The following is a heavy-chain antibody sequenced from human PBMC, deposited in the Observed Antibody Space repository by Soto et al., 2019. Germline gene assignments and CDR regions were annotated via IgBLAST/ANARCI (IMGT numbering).Heavy chain of an antibody. CDR2: INQDGSEK. J-gene: IGHJ5*02. CDR1: GFTFTTYW. Sequence: XGSLRVSCAASGFTFTTYWMDWVRQTPGKGLEWVANINQDGSEKNYVDSVKGRFTIYRDNAKNSLYLQMSSLTAEDSALYYCSRSLDAWGQGTLVTVSS. CDR3: SRSLDA. V-gene: IGHV3-7*01.